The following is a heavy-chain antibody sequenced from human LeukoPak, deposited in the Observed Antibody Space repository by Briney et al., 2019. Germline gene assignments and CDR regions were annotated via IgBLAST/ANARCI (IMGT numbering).Heavy chain of an antibody. D-gene: IGHD2-2*01. V-gene: IGHV3-21*01. CDR2: ISSSSSYI. CDR3: ATWVDYQRDY. CDR1: GFTFSSYW. J-gene: IGHJ4*02. Sequence: GGSLRLSCAASGFTFSSYWMSWVRQAPGKGLEWVSSISSSSSYIYYADSVKGRFTISRDNAKNSLYLQMNSLRAEDTAVYYCATWVDYQRDYWGQGTLVTVSS.